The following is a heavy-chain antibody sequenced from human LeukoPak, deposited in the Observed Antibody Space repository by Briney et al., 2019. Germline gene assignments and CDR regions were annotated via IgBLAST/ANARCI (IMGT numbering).Heavy chain of an antibody. V-gene: IGHV1-69*13. Sequence: SVKVSCKASGGTFSSYAISWVRQAPGQGLEWMGGIIPIFGTANYAQKFQGRVTITADESTSTAYMELSSLRSEDTAVYYCARIGSYRIAAAGSTVNYWGQGTLVTVSS. D-gene: IGHD6-13*01. J-gene: IGHJ4*02. CDR2: IIPIFGTA. CDR1: GGTFSSYA. CDR3: ARIGSYRIAAAGSTVNY.